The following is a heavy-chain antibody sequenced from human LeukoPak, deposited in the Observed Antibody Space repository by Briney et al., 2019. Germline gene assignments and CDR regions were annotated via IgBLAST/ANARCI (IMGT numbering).Heavy chain of an antibody. CDR1: GGSISSSSYY. V-gene: IGHV4-39*01. CDR3: ARATGYCSSTSCNNWFDP. CDR2: IYYSGST. D-gene: IGHD2-2*01. Sequence: SETLSLTCTVSGGSISSSSYYWGWIRQPPGKGLEWIGSIYYSGSTYYNPSLKSRVTLSVDTSKNQFSPKLSSVTAADTAVYYCARATGYCSSTSCNNWFDPWGQGTLVTVSS. J-gene: IGHJ5*02.